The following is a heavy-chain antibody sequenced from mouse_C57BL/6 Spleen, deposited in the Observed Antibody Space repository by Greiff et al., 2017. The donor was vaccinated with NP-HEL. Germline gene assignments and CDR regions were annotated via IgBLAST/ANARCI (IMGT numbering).Heavy chain of an antibody. CDR3: AKSKLRKNAMDY. Sequence: VQLQQSGPGLVQPSQSLSITCTVSGFSLTSYGVHWVRQSPGKGLEWLGVIRSGGSTNYNAAFLSRLSIIKDNSKSQVFFKMNSLQADDDAIYYYAKSKLRKNAMDYWGQGTSVTVSS. CDR1: GFSLTSYG. CDR2: IRSGGST. V-gene: IGHV2-5*01. D-gene: IGHD1-1*01. J-gene: IGHJ4*01.